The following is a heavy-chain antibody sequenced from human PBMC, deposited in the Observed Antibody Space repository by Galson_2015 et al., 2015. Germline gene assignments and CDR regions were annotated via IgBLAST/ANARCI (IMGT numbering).Heavy chain of an antibody. V-gene: IGHV1-69*01. CDR2: IIPIFGTA. J-gene: IGHJ4*02. D-gene: IGHD3-3*01. CDR3: ARPGEGYDFWSGWFDY. Sequence: SCKASGGTFSSYAISWVRQAPGQGLEWMGGIIPIFGTANYAQKFQGRVTITADESTSTAYMELSSLRSEDTAVYYCARPGEGYDFWSGWFDYWGQGTLVTVSS. CDR1: GGTFSSYA.